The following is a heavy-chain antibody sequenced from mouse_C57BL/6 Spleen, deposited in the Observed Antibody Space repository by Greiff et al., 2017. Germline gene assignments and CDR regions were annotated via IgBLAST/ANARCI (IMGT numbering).Heavy chain of an antibody. V-gene: IGHV1-34*01. CDR3: ARGGGNWDYFDY. Sequence: EVKLMESGPELVKPGASVKMSCKASGYTFTDYYMHWVKQSHGKSLEWIGYIYPNNGGNDYNQKFKGKATLTVDKSSSTAYMELRSLTSEDSAVYYCARGGGNWDYFDYWGQGTTLTVSS. J-gene: IGHJ2*01. CDR1: GYTFTDYY. CDR2: IYPNNGGN. D-gene: IGHD4-1*01.